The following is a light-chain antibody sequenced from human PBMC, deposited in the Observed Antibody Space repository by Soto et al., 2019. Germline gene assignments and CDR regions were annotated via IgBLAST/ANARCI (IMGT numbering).Light chain of an antibody. V-gene: IGKV1-13*02. J-gene: IGKJ5*01. CDR2: DAS. CDR3: QQSYSLSPIT. Sequence: AIQLTQSPSSLSASLGDRVNTTCRASQGISSALAWYQQKPGKAPKLLIYDASSLESGVPSRFSGSGSGTDFTLTISSLQPEDFASYYCQQSYSLSPITFGQGTRLEI. CDR1: QGISSA.